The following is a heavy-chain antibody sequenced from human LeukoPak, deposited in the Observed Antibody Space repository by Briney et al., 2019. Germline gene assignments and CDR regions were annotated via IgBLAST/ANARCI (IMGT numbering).Heavy chain of an antibody. D-gene: IGHD5-12*01. J-gene: IGHJ4*02. CDR1: GYTFTSYG. Sequence: GASVKVSCKASGYTFTSYGISWVRQAPGQGLEWMGWISAYNGNTNYAQKLQGRVTMTTDTSTSTAYMELRSLRCDDTAVYYCAREYSGYDWGQFDYWGQGTLVTVSS. V-gene: IGHV1-18*01. CDR3: AREYSGYDWGQFDY. CDR2: ISAYNGNT.